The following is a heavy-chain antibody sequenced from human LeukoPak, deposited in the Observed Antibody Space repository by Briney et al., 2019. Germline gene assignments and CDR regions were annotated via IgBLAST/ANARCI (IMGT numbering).Heavy chain of an antibody. Sequence: SGTLSLTCAVSGGSISSSNWWSWVRQPPGKGLEWIGEIYHSGSTNYNPSLKSRVTISVDKSKNQFSLKLSSVTAADTAMYFCAREIRVAARRFDYWGQGTLLTVSP. CDR1: GGSISSSNW. CDR3: AREIRVAARRFDY. D-gene: IGHD6-6*01. V-gene: IGHV4-4*02. CDR2: IYHSGST. J-gene: IGHJ4*02.